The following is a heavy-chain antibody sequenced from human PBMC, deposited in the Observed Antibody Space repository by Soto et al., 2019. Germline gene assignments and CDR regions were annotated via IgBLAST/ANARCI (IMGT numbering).Heavy chain of an antibody. CDR3: XXXXXXXXXXXXXX. V-gene: IGHV3-21*01. J-gene: IGHJ4*01. CDR1: GFSFSSHS. Sequence: EVQLVDSGGGLVKPGGSLRLSCEASGFSFSSHSMNWVRQAPGKGLEWVASIXXXXSYXXYADXXKGRFTISRDNAKXXXXXXXXXXXXXXXXXXXXXXXXXXXXXXXXXXWGXGTLXXVSS. CDR2: IXXXXSYX.